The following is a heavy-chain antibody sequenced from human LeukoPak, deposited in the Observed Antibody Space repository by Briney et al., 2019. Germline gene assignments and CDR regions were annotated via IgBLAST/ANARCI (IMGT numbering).Heavy chain of an antibody. CDR1: GFTFTSYS. D-gene: IGHD6-6*01. J-gene: IGHJ4*02. CDR3: ARIGYSSSSFDF. V-gene: IGHV3-21*04. CDR2: ISSSTRYI. Sequence: KTGGSLRLSCAASGFTFTSYSMNWVRQAPGKGLEWVSSISSSTRYIYHADSVKGRFTISRDNAKTSLYLQMNSLRAEDTAVYYCARIGYSSSSFDFWGQGTLVTVSS.